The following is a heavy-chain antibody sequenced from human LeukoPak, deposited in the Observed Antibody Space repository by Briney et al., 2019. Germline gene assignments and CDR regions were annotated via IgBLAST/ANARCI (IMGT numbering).Heavy chain of an antibody. CDR2: IYTSGST. CDR3: ARDRVDTANDAFDI. D-gene: IGHD5-18*01. J-gene: IGHJ3*02. Sequence: SQTLSLTCTVSGGSISSGSYYWSWIRQPAGKELEWIGRIYTSGSTNYNPSLKSRVAISVDTSKNQFSLKLSSVTAADTAVYYCARDRVDTANDAFDIWGQGTMVTVSS. CDR1: GGSISSGSYY. V-gene: IGHV4-61*02.